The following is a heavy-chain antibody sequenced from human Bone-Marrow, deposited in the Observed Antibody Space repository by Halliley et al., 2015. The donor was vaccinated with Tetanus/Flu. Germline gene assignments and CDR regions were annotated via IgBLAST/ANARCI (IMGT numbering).Heavy chain of an antibody. V-gene: IGHV3-21*01. CDR2: ISSGSSKT. J-gene: IGHJ4*02. D-gene: IGHD6-19*01. Sequence: VSSISSGSSKTYYAVSVKGRFSISRDDAKNSLHLQLNDLRAEDPATYYCARDPIDVAGGGSFDYWGQGTLVTVSS. CDR3: ARDPIDVAGGGSFDY.